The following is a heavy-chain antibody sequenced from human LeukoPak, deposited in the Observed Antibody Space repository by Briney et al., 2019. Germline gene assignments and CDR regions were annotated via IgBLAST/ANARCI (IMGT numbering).Heavy chain of an antibody. CDR2: ISSSSNYI. CDR1: GFIFDDHG. J-gene: IGHJ4*02. D-gene: IGHD2-21*01. Sequence: GRSLRLSCAASGFIFDDHGMHWVRQAPGKGLEWVSSISSSSNYIYYAVSVKGRFTISRDNAKNSLFLQMNSLRADDTAVYYCARDGIYDVVVNLDYWGQGTLVTVSS. CDR3: ARDGIYDVVVNLDY. V-gene: IGHV3-21*01.